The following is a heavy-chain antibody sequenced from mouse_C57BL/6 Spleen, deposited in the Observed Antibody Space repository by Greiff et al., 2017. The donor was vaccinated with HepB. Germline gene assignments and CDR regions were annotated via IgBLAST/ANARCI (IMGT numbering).Heavy chain of an antibody. Sequence: EVQLQQSGPVLVKPGASVKMSCKASGYTFTDYYMNWVKQSHGKSLEWIGVINPYNGGTSYNQKFKGKATLTVDKSSSTAYMQLKSLTSEDSAVYYCARNYPYAMDYWGQGTSVTVSS. CDR3: ARNYPYAMDY. CDR1: GYTFTDYY. V-gene: IGHV1-19*01. D-gene: IGHD2-1*01. J-gene: IGHJ4*01. CDR2: INPYNGGT.